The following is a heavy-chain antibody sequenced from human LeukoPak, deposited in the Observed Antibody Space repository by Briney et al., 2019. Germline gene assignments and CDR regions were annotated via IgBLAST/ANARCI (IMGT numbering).Heavy chain of an antibody. V-gene: IGHV5-51*01. CDR2: IYPGDSDT. Sequence: HGESLKISCKGSGYSFTSYWIDWVRQMPGKGLEWMGIIYPGDSDTRYSPSFQGQVTISADKSISTAYLQWSSLKASDTAMYYCAMTGGDYDPPFDYWGQGTLVTVSS. J-gene: IGHJ4*02. D-gene: IGHD4-17*01. CDR1: GYSFTSYW. CDR3: AMTGGDYDPPFDY.